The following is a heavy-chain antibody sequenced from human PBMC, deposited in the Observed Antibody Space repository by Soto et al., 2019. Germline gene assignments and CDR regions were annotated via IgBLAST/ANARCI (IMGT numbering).Heavy chain of an antibody. CDR3: TASVASSDY. J-gene: IGHJ4*02. CDR2: IKSKTDGGTT. Sequence: GRSLKLYSAASGVSFNNTWMILSLRAPGKGLEWAGRIKSKTDGGTTDYAAPVKGRFTISRDDSKNTLYLQMNSLKAEDTAVYYCTASVASSDYWAQGPLV. V-gene: IGHV3-15*01. D-gene: IGHD5-12*01. CDR1: GVSFNNTW.